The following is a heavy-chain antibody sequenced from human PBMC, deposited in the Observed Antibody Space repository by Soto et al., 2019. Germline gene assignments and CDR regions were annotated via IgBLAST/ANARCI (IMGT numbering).Heavy chain of an antibody. V-gene: IGHV4-31*03. CDR1: GGSISSGGYY. D-gene: IGHD5-12*01. Sequence: PSETLSLTCTVSGGSISSGGYYWSWIRQHPGKGLEWIGYIYYSGSTYYNPSLKSRVTISVDTSKNQFSLKLSSVTAADTAVYYCARQSLRSVDGRNWFDPWGQGTLVTVSS. CDR2: IYYSGST. J-gene: IGHJ5*02. CDR3: ARQSLRSVDGRNWFDP.